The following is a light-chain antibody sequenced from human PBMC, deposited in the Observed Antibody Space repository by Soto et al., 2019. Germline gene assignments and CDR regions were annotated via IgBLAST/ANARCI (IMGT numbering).Light chain of an antibody. CDR2: DAS. CDR1: QSIRTW. Sequence: DIQMTQSPSTLSASVGDRVTITCRASQSIRTWLAWYQQKPGKAPKLLIYDASSLKSGVPSRFSGGGSGTEFTLTISSLQPDDFTTYYCQKYNTNPWTFGQETKVDIK. CDR3: QKYNTNPWT. J-gene: IGKJ1*01. V-gene: IGKV1-5*01.